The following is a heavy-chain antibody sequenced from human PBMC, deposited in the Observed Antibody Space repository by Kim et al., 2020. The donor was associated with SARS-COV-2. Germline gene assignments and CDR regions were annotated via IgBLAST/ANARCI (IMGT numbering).Heavy chain of an antibody. Sequence: GGSLRLSCAASGFTFSSYAMSWVRQAPGKGLEWVSAISGSGGSTYYADSVKGRFTISRDNSKNTLYLQMNSLRAEDTAVYYCAKDLYRQRGVDHIKFDYWGQGTLVTVSS. V-gene: IGHV3-23*01. CDR1: GFTFSSYA. J-gene: IGHJ4*02. CDR2: ISGSGGST. CDR3: AKDLYRQRGVDHIKFDY. D-gene: IGHD3-10*01.